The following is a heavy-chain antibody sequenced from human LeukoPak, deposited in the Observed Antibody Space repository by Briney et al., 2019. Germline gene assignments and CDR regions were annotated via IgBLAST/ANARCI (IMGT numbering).Heavy chain of an antibody. J-gene: IGHJ4*02. CDR3: ARDQYYDFWSGPNAFDY. D-gene: IGHD3-3*01. Sequence: GGSLRLSCAASGFTFSSYEMNWVRQAPGKGLEWVSYISSSGSTIYYADSVKGRFTISRDNAKNSLYLQMNSLRAEDTAVYYCARDQYYDFWSGPNAFDYCGQGTLVTVSS. CDR1: GFTFSSYE. V-gene: IGHV3-48*03. CDR2: ISSSGSTI.